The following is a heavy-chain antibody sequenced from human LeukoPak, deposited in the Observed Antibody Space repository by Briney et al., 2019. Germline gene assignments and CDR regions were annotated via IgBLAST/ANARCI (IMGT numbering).Heavy chain of an antibody. V-gene: IGHV4-34*01. Sequence: SETLSLTCAVYGGSFSGYYWSWIRQPPGKGLEWIGEINHSGSTNYNPSLKSRVTISVDTSKNQFSLNLSSVTAADTAVYYCARGGGRGWLQPLDYWGQGTLVTVSS. D-gene: IGHD5-24*01. J-gene: IGHJ4*02. CDR3: ARGGGRGWLQPLDY. CDR2: INHSGST. CDR1: GGSFSGYY.